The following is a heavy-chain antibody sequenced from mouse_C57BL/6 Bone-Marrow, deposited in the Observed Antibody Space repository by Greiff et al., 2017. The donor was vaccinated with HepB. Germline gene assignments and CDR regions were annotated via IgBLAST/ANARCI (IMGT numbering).Heavy chain of an antibody. J-gene: IGHJ3*01. CDR3: ARGFAY. V-gene: IGHV1-9*01. CDR1: GYTFTGYW. Sequence: QVQLQQSGAELMKPGASVKLSCKATGYTFTGYWIEWVKQRPGHGLEWIGEILPGSGSTNYHEKFKGKATFTADTSSNTAYMQLSSLTTEDSAIYYCARGFAYWGQGTRVTVSA. CDR2: ILPGSGST.